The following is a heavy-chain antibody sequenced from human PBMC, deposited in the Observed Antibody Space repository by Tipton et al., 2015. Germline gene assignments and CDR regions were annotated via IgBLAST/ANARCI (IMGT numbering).Heavy chain of an antibody. D-gene: IGHD4-23*01. CDR1: GGSISSYY. CDR3: ARALFYGGNTDWYFDL. Sequence: TLSLTCTVSGGSISSYYWSWIRQPPGKGLEWIGYIYYSGSTNYNPSLKSRVTISVDTSKNQFSLKLSSVTAADTAVYYCARALFYGGNTDWYFDLWCRGTLVTVSS. J-gene: IGHJ2*01. CDR2: IYYSGST. V-gene: IGHV4-59*01.